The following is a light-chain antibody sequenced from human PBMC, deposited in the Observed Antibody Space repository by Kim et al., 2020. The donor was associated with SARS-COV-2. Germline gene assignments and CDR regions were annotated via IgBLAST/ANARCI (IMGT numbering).Light chain of an antibody. V-gene: IGLV2-14*04. CDR2: DVS. J-gene: IGLJ3*02. Sequence: SITISCTGTSSDVGGYNYVSWYQQHPGKAPKLMIYDVSKRPSGVSNRFSGSKSGNTASLTISGLQAEDEADYYCSSYTSSSTPSWVFGGGTQLTVL. CDR1: SSDVGGYNY. CDR3: SSYTSSSTPSWV.